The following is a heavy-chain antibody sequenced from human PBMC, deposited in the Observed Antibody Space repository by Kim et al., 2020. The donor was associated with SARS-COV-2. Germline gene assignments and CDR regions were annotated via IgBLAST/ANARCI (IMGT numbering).Heavy chain of an antibody. CDR3: ARQGGSLYYYDSSDPSSAFDI. V-gene: IGHV4-39*01. CDR1: GGSISSSSYY. J-gene: IGHJ3*02. CDR2: IYYSGST. Sequence: SETLSLTCTVSGGSISSSSYYWGWIRQPPGKGLEWIGSIYYSGSTYYNPSLKSRVTISVDTSKNQFSLKLSSVTAADTAVYYCARQGGSLYYYDSSDPSSAFDIWGQGTMVTVSS. D-gene: IGHD3-22*01.